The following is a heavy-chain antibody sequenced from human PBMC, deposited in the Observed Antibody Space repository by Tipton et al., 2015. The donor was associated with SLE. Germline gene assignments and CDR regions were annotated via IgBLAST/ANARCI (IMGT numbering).Heavy chain of an antibody. CDR3: ARVALETTYLYTVISLDY. D-gene: IGHD4-17*01. J-gene: IGHJ4*01. CDR2: INHSGST. Sequence: TLSLTCAVSGYSISSGYYWGWIRQPPGKGLEWIGEINHSGSTNYNPSLKSRVTISVDTSKNQFSLKLSSVTAADTAVYYCARVALETTYLYTVISLDYWGHGPLVTAS. CDR1: GYSISSGYY. V-gene: IGHV4-38-2*01.